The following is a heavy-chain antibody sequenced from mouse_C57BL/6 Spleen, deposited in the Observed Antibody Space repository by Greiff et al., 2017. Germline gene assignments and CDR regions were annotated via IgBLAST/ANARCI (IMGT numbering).Heavy chain of an antibody. Sequence: EVQLQQSGAELVRPGASVKLSCTASGFNIKDDYMHWVKQRPEQGLEWIGWIDPENGDTEYASKFQGKATITADTSSNTAYLQLSSLTSEDTAVYYCTTVYYYGSSYDDWGQGTTLTVSS. V-gene: IGHV14-4*01. CDR1: GFNIKDDY. J-gene: IGHJ2*01. D-gene: IGHD1-1*01. CDR3: TTVYYYGSSYDD. CDR2: IDPENGDT.